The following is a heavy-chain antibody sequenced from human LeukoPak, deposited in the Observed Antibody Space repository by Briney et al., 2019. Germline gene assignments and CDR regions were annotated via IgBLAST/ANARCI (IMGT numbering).Heavy chain of an antibody. CDR2: IYYTGST. J-gene: IGHJ4*02. V-gene: IGHV4-39*01. CDR1: GGSISSSSYY. D-gene: IGHD6-25*01. Sequence: PSETLSLTCTVSGGSISSSSYYWGWIRQPPGKGLEWIGSIYYTGSTYYNPSLKSRVTISVDTSKNQFSLRLSSVTAADTAVYYCARHWQSAPFDYWGQGTLVTVSS. CDR3: ARHWQSAPFDY.